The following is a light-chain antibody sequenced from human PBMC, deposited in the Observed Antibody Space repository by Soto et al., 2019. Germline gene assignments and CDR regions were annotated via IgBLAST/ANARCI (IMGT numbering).Light chain of an antibody. J-gene: IGKJ1*01. CDR2: DAS. CDR1: QNIISW. V-gene: IGKV1-5*01. CDR3: QQYTTYFWA. Sequence: DITMTQSPSTLSASVGDRVTITCRASQNIISWLAWYQQKPGKAPKLLIYDASTSQSGVPSRFRDSGYGTEFSLTISSLQPDDFATYYCQQYTTYFWAFGQGTKVEIK.